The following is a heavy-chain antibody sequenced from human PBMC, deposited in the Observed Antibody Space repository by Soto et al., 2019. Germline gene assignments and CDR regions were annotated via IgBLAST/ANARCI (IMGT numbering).Heavy chain of an antibody. J-gene: IGHJ5*02. CDR1: GFTFSSYS. CDR3: ARDHSDFVIWFDP. Sequence: EVQLVESGGGLVKPGGSLRLSCAASGFTFSSYSMNWVRQAPGKGLEWVSSISSSSSYIYYADSVKGRFTISRDNAKNSLYLQMNSLRAEDTAVYYCARDHSDFVIWFDPWGQGTLVTVSS. V-gene: IGHV3-21*01. CDR2: ISSSSSYI. D-gene: IGHD3-3*01.